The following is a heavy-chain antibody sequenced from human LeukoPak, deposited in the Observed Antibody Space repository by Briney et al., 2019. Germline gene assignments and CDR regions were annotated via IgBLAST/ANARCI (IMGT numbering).Heavy chain of an antibody. CDR2: ISLTGRT. CDR1: GGSITSTNW. J-gene: IGHJ4*02. CDR3: TRESGPYCPFGY. D-gene: IGHD1-26*01. V-gene: IGHV4-4*02. Sequence: SGTLSLTCGVSGGSITSTNWWSWVRQPPGQGLEWIGEISLTGRTNYNPSLIGRVIMSLDESRNQLSLTLTSVTAADTAMYYCTRESGPYCPFGYWGQGTLVIVPS.